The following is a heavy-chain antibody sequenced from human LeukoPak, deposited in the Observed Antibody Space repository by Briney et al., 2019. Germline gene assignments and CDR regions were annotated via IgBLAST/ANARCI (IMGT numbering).Heavy chain of an antibody. CDR3: ARDIGSGGPFDY. V-gene: IGHV3-21*01. CDR1: GFTFSSYS. D-gene: IGHD2-8*02. Sequence: KTGGSLRLSCAASGFTFSSYSMNWVRQAPGKGLEWVSSISSSSSYIYYADSVKGRFTIPRDNAKNSLYLQMNSLRAEDTAVYYCARDIGSGGPFDYWGQGTLVTVSS. CDR2: ISSSSSYI. J-gene: IGHJ4*02.